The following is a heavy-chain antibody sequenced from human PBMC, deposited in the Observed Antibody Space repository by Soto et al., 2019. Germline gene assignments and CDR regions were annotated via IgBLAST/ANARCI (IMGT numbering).Heavy chain of an antibody. J-gene: IGHJ4*02. V-gene: IGHV1-46*01. Sequence: GASVKVSCKASGYTFTNFHMHWARQAPGQGPEWMGIINPTDGSTTYARRFRGRVTMTRDMSTSTFYMELSSLTSEDTAVYYCARRADSGSFWDFFAHWGQGALVTVSS. D-gene: IGHD1-26*01. CDR3: ARRADSGSFWDFFAH. CDR2: INPTDGST. CDR1: GYTFTNFH.